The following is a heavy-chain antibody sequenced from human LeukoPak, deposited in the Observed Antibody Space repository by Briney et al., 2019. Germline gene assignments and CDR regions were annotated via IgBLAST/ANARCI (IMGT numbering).Heavy chain of an antibody. CDR3: ARDPGSSAFDY. V-gene: IGHV3-7*01. CDR1: GFTFSNYW. J-gene: IGHJ4*02. CDR2: INQDESVK. Sequence: GGSLRLSCTASGFTFSNYWMTWVRQAPGKGLEFVANINQDESVKNYVESGKGRFTISRDNAENSLHLQMNSVRAEDTAVYYCARDPGSSAFDYEGQGTLVTVSA. D-gene: IGHD5/OR15-5a*01.